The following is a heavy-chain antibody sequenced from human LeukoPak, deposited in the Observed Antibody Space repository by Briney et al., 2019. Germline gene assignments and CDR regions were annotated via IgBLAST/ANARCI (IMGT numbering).Heavy chain of an antibody. CDR2: IYYSGST. CDR1: GGSVSSGSYY. CDR3: ARKGLLWFGESPDAFDI. D-gene: IGHD3-10*01. J-gene: IGHJ3*02. Sequence: PSETLSLTCTVSGGSVSSGSYYWSWIRQPPGKGLEWIGYIYYSGSTNYNPSLKSRVTISVDPSKNTFSLKLSSVTAADTAVYYCARKGLLWFGESPDAFDIWGQGTMVTVS. V-gene: IGHV4-61*01.